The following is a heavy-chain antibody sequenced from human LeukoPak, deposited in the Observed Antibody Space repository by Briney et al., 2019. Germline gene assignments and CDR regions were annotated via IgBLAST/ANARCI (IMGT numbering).Heavy chain of an antibody. V-gene: IGHV3-30*18. CDR2: ISYDGSNK. J-gene: IGHJ4*02. D-gene: IGHD6-19*01. Sequence: PGRSLRLSCAASGFTFSSYGMHWVRQAPGKGLEWVAVISYDGSNKYYADSVKGRFTISRDNSKNTLYLQMNSLRAEDTAVYYCAKAFSGWTFGYWDQGTLVTVSS. CDR1: GFTFSSYG. CDR3: AKAFSGWTFGY.